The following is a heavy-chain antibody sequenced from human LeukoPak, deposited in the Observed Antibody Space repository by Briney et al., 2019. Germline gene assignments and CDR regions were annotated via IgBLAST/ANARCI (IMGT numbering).Heavy chain of an antibody. CDR2: IYYSGST. CDR1: GVSISSSDFY. Sequence: SETLSLTCTVSGVSISSSDFYWGWLRQTPGKGLEWIANIYYSGSTYYNPSLESRVTISVDTSKNQFALKLTSVTAADTAVYYCATIDYWGQGTLVTVSS. CDR3: ATIDY. J-gene: IGHJ4*02. V-gene: IGHV4-39*06.